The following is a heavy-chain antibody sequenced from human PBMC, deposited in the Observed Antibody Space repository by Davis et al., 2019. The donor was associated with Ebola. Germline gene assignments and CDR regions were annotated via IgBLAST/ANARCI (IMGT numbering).Heavy chain of an antibody. Sequence: SETLSLTCNVSGYSISSGYYWGWIRQPPGKGLEWIGSIYHSGTTYYNPSLKSRVTISTDTSKNQFSLKLTSVTAADTAVYYCARGYGVFYWYFDLWGRGTLVTVSS. V-gene: IGHV4-38-2*02. CDR2: IYHSGTT. J-gene: IGHJ2*01. D-gene: IGHD4-17*01. CDR3: ARGYGVFYWYFDL. CDR1: GYSISSGYY.